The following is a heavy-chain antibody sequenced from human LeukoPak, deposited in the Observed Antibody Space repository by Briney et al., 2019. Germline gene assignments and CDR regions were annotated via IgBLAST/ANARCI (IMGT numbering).Heavy chain of an antibody. CDR3: ARGTTAAAGIFDC. Sequence: SETLSLTCSVSGGSISSYYWSWVRQPAGKGLEWIGRIYNSGSTNYNPSLNSRVTMSVDTSNNQFSLRLTSVTAADTAVYYCARGTTAAAGIFDCWGQGTLVTVSS. V-gene: IGHV4-4*07. CDR1: GGSISSYY. CDR2: IYNSGST. J-gene: IGHJ4*02. D-gene: IGHD6-13*01.